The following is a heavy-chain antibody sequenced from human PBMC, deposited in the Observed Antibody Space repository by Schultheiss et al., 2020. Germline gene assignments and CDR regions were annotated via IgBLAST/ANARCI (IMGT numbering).Heavy chain of an antibody. V-gene: IGHV4-59*10. CDR3: ARLPGGSWYNWFDP. D-gene: IGHD6-13*01. CDR1: GGSFSGYY. J-gene: IGHJ5*02. Sequence: SETLSLTCAVYGGSFSGYYWSWLRQPAGKGLEWIGRIYTSGSTNYNPSLKSRVTMSVDTSKNQFSLKLSSVTAADTAVYYCARLPGGSWYNWFDPWGQGTLVNV. CDR2: IYTSGST.